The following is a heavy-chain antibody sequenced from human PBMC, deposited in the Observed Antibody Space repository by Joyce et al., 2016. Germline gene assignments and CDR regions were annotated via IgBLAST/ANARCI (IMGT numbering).Heavy chain of an antibody. J-gene: IGHJ6*02. CDR2: IIPFFGAA. CDR3: ARGGTSSDHYFFYTLDV. CDR1: GGDFSNYA. Sequence: QVLLVQSGAAVKRPGSSLRVSCKSSGGDFSNYAVNWVRQAPGQRLEWMGGIIPFFGAAKGAGDFQGRVTLAADQAARTAYLELSSLTSADTAVYYCARGGTSSDHYFFYTLDVWGPGTTVIVSS. V-gene: IGHV1-69*12. D-gene: IGHD1-14*01.